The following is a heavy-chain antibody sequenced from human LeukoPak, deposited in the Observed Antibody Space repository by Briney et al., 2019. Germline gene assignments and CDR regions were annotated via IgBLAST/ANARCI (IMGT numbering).Heavy chain of an antibody. CDR3: AKGGRYFDWYGNFDY. CDR1: GXTFSXYA. Sequence: GGSLRLSCAASGXTFSXYAXXWVXXAXGXGLEWVXXISGSGGSTYYADSVKGRFTISRDNSKNTLYLQMNSLRAEDTAVYYCAKGGRYFDWYGNFDYWGQGTLVTVSS. V-gene: IGHV3-23*01. CDR2: ISGSGGST. D-gene: IGHD3-9*01. J-gene: IGHJ4*02.